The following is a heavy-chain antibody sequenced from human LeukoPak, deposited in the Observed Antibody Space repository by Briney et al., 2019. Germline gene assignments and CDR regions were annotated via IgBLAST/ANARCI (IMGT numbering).Heavy chain of an antibody. Sequence: TLSLTCAVSGGSISSGGYSWSWIRQPPGKGLEWIGYIYHSGSTYYNPSLKSRVTISVDRSKNQFSLKLSSVTAADTAVYYCAREGRGGDYDYWGQGTLVTVSS. V-gene: IGHV4-30-2*01. CDR1: GGSISSGGYS. CDR3: AREGRGGDYDY. J-gene: IGHJ4*02. D-gene: IGHD4-17*01. CDR2: IYHSGST.